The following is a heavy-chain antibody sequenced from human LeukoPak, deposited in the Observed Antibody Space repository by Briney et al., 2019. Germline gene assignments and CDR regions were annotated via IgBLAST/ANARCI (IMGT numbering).Heavy chain of an antibody. V-gene: IGHV3-23*01. J-gene: IGHJ6*03. CDR3: AKDHALYDSSGYYYYYYYYMDI. CDR1: GFTFSSYA. D-gene: IGHD3-22*01. Sequence: AGGSLRLSCAASGFTFSSYAMSWVRQAPGKGLEWVSAISGCGGSTYYADSVKGRFTISRDNSKHTLYLQMNSLRAEDTAVYYCAKDHALYDSSGYYYYYYYYMDIWGKGTTVTVSS. CDR2: ISGCGGST.